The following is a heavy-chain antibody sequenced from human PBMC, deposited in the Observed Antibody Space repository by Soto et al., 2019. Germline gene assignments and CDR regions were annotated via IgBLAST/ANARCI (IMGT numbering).Heavy chain of an antibody. D-gene: IGHD3-3*01. J-gene: IGHJ5*02. CDR2: ISGSGGST. Sequence: LRLSCAASGFTFSSYAMSWVRQAPGKGLEWVSAISGSGGSTYYADSVKGRFTISRDNSKNTLYLQMNSLRAEDTAVYYCAKDPGGVVITSWFDPWGQGTLVTVSS. V-gene: IGHV3-23*01. CDR3: AKDPGGVVITSWFDP. CDR1: GFTFSSYA.